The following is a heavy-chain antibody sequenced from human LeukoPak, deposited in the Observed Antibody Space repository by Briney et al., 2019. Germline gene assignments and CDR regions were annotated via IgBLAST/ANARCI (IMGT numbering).Heavy chain of an antibody. V-gene: IGHV3-33*01. Sequence: ERSLRLSCAASGFTFSTYNMHWVRQAPGTGLEWVAVIWYDGSNKYYADPVKGRFTISRDNSKNTLYLQMNSLRAEDTAVYYCARDGTSTDDYWGQGTLVTVSS. D-gene: IGHD2-2*01. CDR3: ARDGTSTDDY. CDR1: GFTFSTYN. J-gene: IGHJ4*02. CDR2: IWYDGSNK.